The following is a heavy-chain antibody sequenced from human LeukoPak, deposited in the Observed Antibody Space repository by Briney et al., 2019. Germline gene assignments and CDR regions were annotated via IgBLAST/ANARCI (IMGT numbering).Heavy chain of an antibody. CDR1: GGSISSGGYY. Sequence: PSQTLSLTCTVSGGSISSGGYYWSWIRQHPGKGLEWIGYIYYSGSTYYNPSLKSRVTIPVDTSKNQFSLKLSSVTAADTAVYYCARAVRGPMVRGVPDAFDIWGQGTMVTVSS. V-gene: IGHV4-31*03. J-gene: IGHJ3*02. CDR2: IYYSGST. CDR3: ARAVRGPMVRGVPDAFDI. D-gene: IGHD3-10*01.